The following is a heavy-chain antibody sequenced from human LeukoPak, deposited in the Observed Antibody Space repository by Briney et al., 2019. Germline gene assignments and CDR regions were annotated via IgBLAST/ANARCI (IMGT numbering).Heavy chain of an antibody. J-gene: IGHJ3*02. CDR2: IGTLADT. V-gene: IGHV3-13*01. D-gene: IGHD6-19*01. Sequence: TGGSLRLSCAASGLTFSSHDMHWVRQVTGKGLEWVSGIGTLADTFYSDSVKGQFTISRENAKNSLYLQMNSLRAGDTAMYYCATGRSRGWSYAFDIWGRGTMVTVSS. CDR3: ATGRSRGWSYAFDI. CDR1: GLTFSSHD.